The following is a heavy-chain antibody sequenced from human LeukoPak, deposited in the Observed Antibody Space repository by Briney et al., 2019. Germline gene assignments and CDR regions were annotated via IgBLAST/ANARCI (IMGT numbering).Heavy chain of an antibody. CDR1: GFTFRTYE. Sequence: QPGWSLRLSCAASGFTFRTYEMSWVRQAPGKGLEWVSYISGTSSIIHYADSVKGRCTRSRDNAKNSRYRQMNSLRAADTAVYYCATDLNYGNSNPSSFDYWGPGPLVPVSS. CDR3: ATDLNYGNSNPSSFDY. V-gene: IGHV3-48*03. D-gene: IGHD4-23*01. CDR2: ISGTSSII. J-gene: IGHJ4*02.